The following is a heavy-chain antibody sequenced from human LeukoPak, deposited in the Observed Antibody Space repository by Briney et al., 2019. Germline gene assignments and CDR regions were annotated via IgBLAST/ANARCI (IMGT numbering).Heavy chain of an antibody. CDR3: ARLGKTTVTTSRAFDI. J-gene: IGHJ3*02. Sequence: PSETLSLTSTVPGGSISSSIYYSGSIRQPPRKWLEWIGSIYYSGNTYCNPSLKSRVTISVDTSKNQFSLKLSSVTAADTAVYYCARLGKTTVTTSRAFDIWGQGTMVIVSS. CDR1: GGSISSSIYY. V-gene: IGHV4-39*01. D-gene: IGHD4-17*01. CDR2: IYYSGNT.